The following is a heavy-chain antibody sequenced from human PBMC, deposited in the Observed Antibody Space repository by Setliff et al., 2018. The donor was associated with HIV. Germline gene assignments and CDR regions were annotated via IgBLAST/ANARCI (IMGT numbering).Heavy chain of an antibody. D-gene: IGHD1-20*01. V-gene: IGHV4-4*02. J-gene: IGHJ4*02. CDR3: ARIIGSDISGAQYYFDH. Sequence: SETLSLTCAVSGGSISSNNWWSWVRQPPGKGLEWIGEINHSGSTNYNPSLKSRATISVDKSKNQFSLKLSSVTAADTAVYYCARIIGSDISGAQYYFDHWGQGSLVTVSS. CDR2: INHSGST. CDR1: GGSISSNNW.